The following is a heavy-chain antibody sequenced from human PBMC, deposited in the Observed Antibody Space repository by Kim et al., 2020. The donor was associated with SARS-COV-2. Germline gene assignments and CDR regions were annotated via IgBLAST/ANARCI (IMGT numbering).Heavy chain of an antibody. Sequence: GGSLRLSCTASGFSFSSYGMHWVRQAPGKGLEWMAFMWFDGSNKNYSDSVKGRFAISRDNSKNTLYLQMNSLRAEDTAVYYCARVAAAGPYSHDYYMDV. CDR2: MWFDGSNK. CDR3: ARVAAAGPYSHDYYMDV. J-gene: IGHJ6*03. CDR1: GFSFSSYG. V-gene: IGHV3-33*01. D-gene: IGHD6-13*01.